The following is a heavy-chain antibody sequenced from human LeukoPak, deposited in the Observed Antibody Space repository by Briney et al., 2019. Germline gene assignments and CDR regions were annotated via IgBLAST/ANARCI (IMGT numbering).Heavy chain of an antibody. CDR1: GGSISSGDYY. Sequence: SQTLSLTCTVPGGSISSGDYYWSWIRQPPGKGLEWIGYIYYSGSTYYNPSLKSRVTISVDTSKNQFSLKLSSVTAADTAVYYCAKTTVTTSGVLFDYWGQGTLVTVSS. V-gene: IGHV4-30-4*08. CDR2: IYYSGST. J-gene: IGHJ4*02. CDR3: AKTTVTTSGVLFDY. D-gene: IGHD4-17*01.